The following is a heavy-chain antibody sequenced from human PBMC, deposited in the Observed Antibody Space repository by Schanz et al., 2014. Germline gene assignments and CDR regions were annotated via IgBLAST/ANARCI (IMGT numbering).Heavy chain of an antibody. J-gene: IGHJ4*02. Sequence: EVHLVESGGGLVQPGGSLRLSCAASGITFSSHSFNWVRQAPGKGLEWISYITYNGGTIYYADSVRGRFTISRDNAKNSLYLEMNSLRVEDTAFYYCARDASSSDYHLAHWGQGTLXTVSS. D-gene: IGHD3-22*01. CDR2: ITYNGGTI. CDR3: ARDASSSDYHLAH. CDR1: GITFSSHS. V-gene: IGHV3-48*04.